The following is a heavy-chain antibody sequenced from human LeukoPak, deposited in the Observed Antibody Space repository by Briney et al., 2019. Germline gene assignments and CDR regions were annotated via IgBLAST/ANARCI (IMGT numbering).Heavy chain of an antibody. CDR3: ARGGDGGYFDY. J-gene: IGHJ4*02. CDR1: GFTFSSYG. V-gene: IGHV3-33*01. Sequence: PGGSLRLSCAASGFTFSSYGMHWVRQAPGKGLEWVAVIWYDGSNKYYADSVKGRFTISRDNSKNTLYLQMNSLRAEDTAVYYCARGGDGGYFDYWGQGTLVTVSS. D-gene: IGHD3-10*01. CDR2: IWYDGSNK.